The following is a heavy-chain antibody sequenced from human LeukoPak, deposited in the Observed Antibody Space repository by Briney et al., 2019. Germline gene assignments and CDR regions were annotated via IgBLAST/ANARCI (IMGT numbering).Heavy chain of an antibody. Sequence: GGSLRLSCAASGFTFSNYWMSWVRQAPGKGLEWVAHINQDGSEEHYMDSVKARFIISRDNAKNTLSLQMDSLRAEDTAVYYCVRDGGVSGYDLLDYWGQGTLVTVSS. D-gene: IGHD5-12*01. CDR1: GFTFSNYW. J-gene: IGHJ4*02. CDR2: INQDGSEE. V-gene: IGHV3-7*01. CDR3: VRDGGVSGYDLLDY.